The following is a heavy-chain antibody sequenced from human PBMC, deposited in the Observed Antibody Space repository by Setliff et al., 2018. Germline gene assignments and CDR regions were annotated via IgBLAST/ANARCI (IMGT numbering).Heavy chain of an antibody. CDR1: GGSVNSRY. J-gene: IGHJ5*02. CDR3: ATKGHQLVRFQWFDP. Sequence: SETLSLTCTVSGGSVNSRYWSWIRQSPGEGLEWIGSAYYSGSTYYNPSLESRVIISVDTSKNQFSLRLTSVSAADTAIYYCATKGHQLVRFQWFDPWGQGTLVTVSS. D-gene: IGHD6-13*01. CDR2: AYYSGST. V-gene: IGHV4-59*04.